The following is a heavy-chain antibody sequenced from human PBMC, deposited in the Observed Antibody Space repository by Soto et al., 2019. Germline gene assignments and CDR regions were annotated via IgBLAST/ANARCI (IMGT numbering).Heavy chain of an antibody. CDR1: GDSISTADYY. Sequence: SETLSLTCTVSGDSISTADYYWNWIRQPPGKGLEWIGYIYYSGNTYYIPSLKSRVTISVNTSKNQISLKLNSVTAADTAVYYCARGIYSTSSFFDSWGQGTLVTVSS. V-gene: IGHV4-30-4*01. CDR3: ARGIYSTSSFFDS. CDR2: IYYSGNT. D-gene: IGHD6-6*01. J-gene: IGHJ4*02.